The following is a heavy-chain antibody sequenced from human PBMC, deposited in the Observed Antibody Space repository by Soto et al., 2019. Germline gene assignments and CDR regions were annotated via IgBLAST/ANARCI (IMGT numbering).Heavy chain of an antibody. Sequence: QVQLVQSGAEVKKPGSSVKVSCKASGGTFSSYAISWVRQAPGQGLEWMGGIIPIFGTANYAQKFQGSVTITADESTSTAYMELSSLRSEDTAVYYCAGRGYGYTGRYWFDPWGQGTLFTVSS. D-gene: IGHD5-12*01. CDR1: GGTFSSYA. CDR2: IIPIFGTA. V-gene: IGHV1-69*01. J-gene: IGHJ5*02. CDR3: AGRGYGYTGRYWFDP.